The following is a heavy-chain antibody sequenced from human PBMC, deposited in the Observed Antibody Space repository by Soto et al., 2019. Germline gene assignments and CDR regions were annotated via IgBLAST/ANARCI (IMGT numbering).Heavy chain of an antibody. CDR1: GYTFTGYY. CDR2: INPNSGGT. D-gene: IGHD2-2*01. Sequence: RASVKVSCKASGYTFTGYYMHWVRQAPGQGLEWMGWINPNSGGTNYAQKFQGWVTMTRDTSISTAYMELSRLRSDDTAVYYCATSMPPEYYYYGMDVWGQGTTVTVFS. J-gene: IGHJ6*02. V-gene: IGHV1-2*04. CDR3: ATSMPPEYYYYGMDV.